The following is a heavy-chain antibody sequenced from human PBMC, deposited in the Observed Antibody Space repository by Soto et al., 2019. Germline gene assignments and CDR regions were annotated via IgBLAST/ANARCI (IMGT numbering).Heavy chain of an antibody. D-gene: IGHD4-17*01. CDR3: ARRSGDQPEYYYYYYYMDV. J-gene: IGHJ6*03. Sequence: QVQLVESGGGVVQPGRSLRLSCAASGFTFSSYGMHWVRQAPGKGLEWVAVIWYDGSNKYYADSVKGRFTISRDNSKNTLYLQMNSLRAEDTAVYYCARRSGDQPEYYYYYYYMDVWGKGTTVTVSS. CDR1: GFTFSSYG. V-gene: IGHV3-33*01. CDR2: IWYDGSNK.